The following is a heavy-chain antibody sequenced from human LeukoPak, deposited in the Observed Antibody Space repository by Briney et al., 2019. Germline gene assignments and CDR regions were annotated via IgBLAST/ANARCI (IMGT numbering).Heavy chain of an antibody. V-gene: IGHV3-23*01. Sequence: GGSLRLSCAASGFTFSSYAMSWVRQAPGKGLECVSGISGRGDNTYYADSVKGRFTISRDNAKNSLYLQMNSLRAEDTAVYYCATTVAGYPDDYFDYWGQGTLVTVSS. D-gene: IGHD6-19*01. CDR2: ISGRGDNT. CDR3: ATTVAGYPDDYFDY. J-gene: IGHJ4*02. CDR1: GFTFSSYA.